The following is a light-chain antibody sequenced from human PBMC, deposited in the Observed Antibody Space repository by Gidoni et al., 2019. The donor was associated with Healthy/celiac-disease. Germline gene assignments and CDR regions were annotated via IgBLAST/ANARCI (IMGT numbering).Light chain of an antibody. J-gene: IGKJ1*01. CDR1: QSLSGH. CDR2: DAT. Sequence: EIVLMQSPATLYVSPGERATLSCRASQSLSGHLAWFQQKLGQAPRLLIYDATTRATGTPARFSGSVSGTEYTLAITALQSEDFAIYFCQQYHGWPPWTFXQXTKVEVK. V-gene: IGKV3-15*01. CDR3: QQYHGWPPWT.